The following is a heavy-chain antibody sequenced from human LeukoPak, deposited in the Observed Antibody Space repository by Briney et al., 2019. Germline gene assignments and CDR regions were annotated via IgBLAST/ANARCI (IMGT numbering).Heavy chain of an antibody. CDR1: GYTFTNYY. J-gene: IGHJ4*02. CDR2: INPGGGNT. D-gene: IGHD3-16*01. Sequence: ASVKVSCKASGYTFTNYYIHWVRQAPGQGLEWMGLINPGGGNTNYAQNFQGRVTMTRDTSASTAYMELSSLRSEDTAVYYCARDNDSRDPPHFDYWGQGTLVTVSS. V-gene: IGHV1-46*01. CDR3: ARDNDSRDPPHFDY.